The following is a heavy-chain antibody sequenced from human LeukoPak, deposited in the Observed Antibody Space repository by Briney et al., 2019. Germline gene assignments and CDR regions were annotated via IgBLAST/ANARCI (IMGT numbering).Heavy chain of an antibody. Sequence: SETLSHTCTVSGGSISSYYWSWIRQPPGKGLEWIGSIYYSGSTYYNPSLKSRVTISVDTSKNQFSLKLSSVTAADTAVYYCARKGIQLWLPIDYWGQGTLVTVSS. J-gene: IGHJ4*02. CDR3: ARKGIQLWLPIDY. CDR2: IYYSGST. V-gene: IGHV4-59*05. D-gene: IGHD5-18*01. CDR1: GGSISSYY.